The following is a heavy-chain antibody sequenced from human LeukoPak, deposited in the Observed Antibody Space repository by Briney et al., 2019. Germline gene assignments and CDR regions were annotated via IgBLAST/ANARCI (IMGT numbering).Heavy chain of an antibody. CDR1: GFTFGSYG. CDR2: IRYDGSNK. J-gene: IGHJ2*01. CDR3: AKDRDWYFDL. Sequence: GGSLRLSCAASGFTFGSYGMHWVRQAPGKGLEWVAFIRYDGSNKYYADSVKGRFTISRDNSKNTLYLQMNSLRSDDTAVYYCAKDRDWYFDLWGRGTRVTVSS. V-gene: IGHV3-30*02.